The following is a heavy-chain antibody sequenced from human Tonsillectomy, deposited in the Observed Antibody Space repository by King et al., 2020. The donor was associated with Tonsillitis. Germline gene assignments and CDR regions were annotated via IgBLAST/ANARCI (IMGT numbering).Heavy chain of an antibody. Sequence: VQLQQWGAGLLKPSETLSLTCAVYGGSFSGYYWSCVRQSPVKGLEWIGEINHRGSTNYNPPLKRRVTISVDTSENHFSVKQSSVTAADTAVYYCARGGYTYAYRNDAFDIWGQGTMVTVSS. CDR1: GGSFSGYY. J-gene: IGHJ3*02. CDR2: INHRGST. D-gene: IGHD3-16*01. CDR3: ARGGYTYAYRNDAFDI. V-gene: IGHV4-34*01.